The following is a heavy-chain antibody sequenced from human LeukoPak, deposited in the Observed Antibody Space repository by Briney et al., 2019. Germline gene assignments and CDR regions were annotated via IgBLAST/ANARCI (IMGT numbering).Heavy chain of an antibody. CDR2: IYYSGST. D-gene: IGHD3-10*01. CDR3: ARDLGFGSSIRGGFDY. V-gene: IGHV4-31*03. Sequence: SETLPLTCTVSGGSISSGGYYWSWIRQLPGKGLEWIGYIYYSGSTYYNPPLKSRVTISVDTSKNQFSLKLSSVTAADTAVYYCARDLGFGSSIRGGFDYWGQGTLSPSPQ. CDR1: GGSISSGGYY. J-gene: IGHJ4*02.